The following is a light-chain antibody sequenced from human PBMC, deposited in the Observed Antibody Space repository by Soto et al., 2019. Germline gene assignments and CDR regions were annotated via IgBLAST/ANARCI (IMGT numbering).Light chain of an antibody. CDR3: HQYGNSPYT. J-gene: IGKJ2*01. Sequence: EIVLTQSPGTLSLSAGERATLSCRASQSFESRYLAWYQQRRGQAPRLLIYGSVSRATGIPDRFSGSASGADFALTISRLEPEDVAIYFCHQYGNSPYTFGPGTKLEIK. CDR1: QSFESRY. CDR2: GSV. V-gene: IGKV3-20*01.